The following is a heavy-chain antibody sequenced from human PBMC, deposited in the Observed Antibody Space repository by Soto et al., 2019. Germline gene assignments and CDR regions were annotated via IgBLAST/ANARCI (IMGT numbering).Heavy chain of an antibody. Sequence: QVQLVQSGAEVKKPGASVKVSCKASGYTFTSYDISWVRQATGQGLEWMGWMNPNNGNTDYATKYKGRVTMTMNPSLGTAYMGLCSLRSEGTAVYCCARSLRNYYALGCYSYFRNLGQGTLIAVSS. V-gene: IGHV1-8*01. CDR1: GYTFTSYD. CDR3: ARSLRNYYALGCYSYFRN. D-gene: IGHD3-10*01. J-gene: IGHJ4*02. CDR2: MNPNNGNT.